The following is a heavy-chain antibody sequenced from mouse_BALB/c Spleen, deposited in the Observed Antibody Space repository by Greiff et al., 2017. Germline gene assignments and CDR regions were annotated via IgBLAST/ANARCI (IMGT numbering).Heavy chain of an antibody. J-gene: IGHJ4*01. CDR3: NAYAMDY. CDR1: GFNIKDYY. CDR2: IDPENGDT. V-gene: IGHV14-4*02. Sequence: EVQLQQSGAELVRPGASVKLSCTASGFNIKDYYMHWVKQRPEQGLEWIGWIDPENGDTEYAPKFKGKATITADTSSNTAYLQLSTLTSEDTAIYYCNAYAMDYWGQGTSVTVSS.